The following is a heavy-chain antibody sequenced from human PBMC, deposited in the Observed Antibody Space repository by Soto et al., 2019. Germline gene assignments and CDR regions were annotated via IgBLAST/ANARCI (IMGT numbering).Heavy chain of an antibody. J-gene: IGHJ6*02. D-gene: IGHD6-6*01. V-gene: IGHV1-69*01. CDR3: ATSSPYILSRGHIDYYAMEV. CDR1: GDTFSSFT. Sequence: QVQLVQSGAEVKKPGSSVKVSCTASGDTFSSFTISWLRQAPGQGLEWMGGIIPVFGTTDYEQRFQGRVTITADGSTSTAYMELSSLRSADTAVYYWATSSPYILSRGHIDYYAMEVGGQGTTVTVSS. CDR2: IIPVFGTT.